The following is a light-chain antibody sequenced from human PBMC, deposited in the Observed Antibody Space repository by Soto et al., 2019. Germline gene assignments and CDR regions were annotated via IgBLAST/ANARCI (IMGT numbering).Light chain of an antibody. CDR1: SRDVGGYNY. Sequence: QSALTQPASVSGSPGQSITISCTGTSRDVGGYNYVSWYQLHPGKAPKLMIYEVSNRPSGVSNRFSGSKSGNTASLTISGLQAEDEADYYCSSYTSSSTWVFGGGTKVTVL. CDR3: SSYTSSSTWV. J-gene: IGLJ3*02. CDR2: EVS. V-gene: IGLV2-14*01.